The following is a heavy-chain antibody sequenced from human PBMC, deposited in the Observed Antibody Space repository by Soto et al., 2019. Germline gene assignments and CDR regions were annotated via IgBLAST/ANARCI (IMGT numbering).Heavy chain of an antibody. V-gene: IGHV4-30-4*01. Sequence: QVQLQESGPWLVKPSQTLSLTCIVSGGSIRSGDYYWTWIRQPPGKGLEWIGYIYYSGTTYYNPSLESRVTISVDTSKNQFSLKLTSVTAADTAVYYCARDLRWAGRSHYNGMDVWGQGTTVTVSS. CDR3: ARDLRWAGRSHYNGMDV. CDR1: GGSIRSGDYY. D-gene: IGHD2-21*01. J-gene: IGHJ6*02. CDR2: IYYSGTT.